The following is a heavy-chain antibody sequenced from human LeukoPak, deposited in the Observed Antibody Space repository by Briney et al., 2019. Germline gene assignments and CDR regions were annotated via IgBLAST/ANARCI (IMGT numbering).Heavy chain of an antibody. CDR3: ARGGTTTVDY. J-gene: IGHJ4*02. Sequence: SETLSLTCTVSGGSIRSSYYYWGWIRQPPGKGLEWIGEINHSGSTNYNPSLKSRVTISVDTSKDQFSLKLSSVTAADTAVYYCARGGTTTVDYWGQGTLVTVSS. V-gene: IGHV4-39*07. CDR2: INHSGST. CDR1: GGSIRSSYYY. D-gene: IGHD1-1*01.